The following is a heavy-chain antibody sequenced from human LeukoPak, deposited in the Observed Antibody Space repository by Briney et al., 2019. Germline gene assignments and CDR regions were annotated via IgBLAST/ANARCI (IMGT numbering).Heavy chain of an antibody. CDR2: ISHSGGF. CDR1: GGSFSDFY. V-gene: IGHV4-34*01. J-gene: IGHJ4*02. CDR3: VRGYSEYWSD. D-gene: IGHD3-3*01. Sequence: PSETLSLTCAAYGGSFSDFYWNWIRQPPGKGLEWIGQISHSGGFNYNPSLQSRVTLSVDTSNNHFSLRLTPVTAADTAVYYCVRGYSEYWSDWGQGSLVTVCS.